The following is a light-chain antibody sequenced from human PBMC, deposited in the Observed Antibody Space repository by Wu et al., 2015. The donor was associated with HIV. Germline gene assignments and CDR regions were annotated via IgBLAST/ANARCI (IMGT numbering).Light chain of an antibody. Sequence: EVVLTQSPGTLSLSPGERATPSCRSSQTVTNAYLAWYQHKPGQAPRLLIYGATSRATGIPDRFSGSGSEKDFTLTISRVEPDDFAVYYCQQYSSSPRTFGQGTKVEF. CDR2: GAT. V-gene: IGKV3-20*01. CDR1: QTVTNAY. CDR3: QQYSSSPRT. J-gene: IGKJ1*01.